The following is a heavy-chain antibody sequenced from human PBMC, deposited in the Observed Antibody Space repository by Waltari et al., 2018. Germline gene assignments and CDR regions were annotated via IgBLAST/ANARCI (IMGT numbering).Heavy chain of an antibody. J-gene: IGHJ5*02. V-gene: IGHV3-53*01. CDR2: INSGGTT. CDR3: ARDSKFDP. Sequence: EVQLVESGGGSIPPAGSLRLSCAASGFSISDNYMSWVRPAPGKGLEGVSFINSGGTTYYADSVKGRFTISRDNSKNTVYLQMNSLRAEDTAMYYCARDSKFDPWGQGTLVTVSS. CDR1: GFSISDNY. D-gene: IGHD4-4*01.